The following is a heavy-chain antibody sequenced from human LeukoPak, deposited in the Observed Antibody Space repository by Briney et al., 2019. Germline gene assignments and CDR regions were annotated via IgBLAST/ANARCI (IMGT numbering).Heavy chain of an antibody. CDR3: TRDLNYGDYVSYDAFDI. Sequence: QPGRSLRLSCTASGFTFGDYAMSWVRQAPGKGLEGVGFIRSKAYGGTTEYAASVKGRFTISRDDSKSIAYLQMNSLKTEDTAVYYCTRDLNYGDYVSYDAFDIWGQGTMVTVSS. CDR2: IRSKAYGGTT. CDR1: GFTFGDYA. J-gene: IGHJ3*02. D-gene: IGHD4-17*01. V-gene: IGHV3-49*04.